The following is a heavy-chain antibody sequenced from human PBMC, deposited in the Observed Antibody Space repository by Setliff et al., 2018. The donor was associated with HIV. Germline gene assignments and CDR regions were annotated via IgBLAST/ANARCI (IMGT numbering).Heavy chain of an antibody. D-gene: IGHD3-10*01. CDR2: INPKSDGT. CDR3: ARVGILLWFGELTEAPLDY. Sequence: ASVKVSCKASGYSFTDYYIHWVRQAPGQGLEWMGWINPKSDGTNYAQKFQGRVTMTRDTSISTAYMELSRLRSDDTAVYYCARVGILLWFGELTEAPLDYWGQGTLVTVSS. J-gene: IGHJ4*02. CDR1: GYSFTDYY. V-gene: IGHV1-2*02.